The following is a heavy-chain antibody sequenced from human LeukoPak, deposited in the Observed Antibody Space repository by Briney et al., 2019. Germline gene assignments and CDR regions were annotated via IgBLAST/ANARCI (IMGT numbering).Heavy chain of an antibody. J-gene: IGHJ4*02. D-gene: IGHD6-19*01. Sequence: PSETLSLTCAVYGGSFSGYYWSWIRQPPGKGLEWIGEINHSGSTNYNPSLKSRVTISVDTSKNQFSLKLSSVTAADTAVYYCARGPSSSGWSYWGQGTLVTVSS. CDR1: GGSFSGYY. CDR2: INHSGST. V-gene: IGHV4-34*01. CDR3: ARGPSSSGWSY.